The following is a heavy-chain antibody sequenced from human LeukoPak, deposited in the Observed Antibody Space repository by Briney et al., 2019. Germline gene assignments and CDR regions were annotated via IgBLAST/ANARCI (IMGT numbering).Heavy chain of an antibody. Sequence: PSQTLSLTCTVSGGSISSGSYYWAWLRQPAGKGLEWIAHIYSSGATSYNPSLQSRVTIPVDTSKHEFSLKLTSLTAADTAVYYCARTGGGVGWFGTIDSWGQGTLVTVSS. CDR2: IYSSGAT. J-gene: IGHJ4*02. CDR3: ARTGGGVGWFGTIDS. D-gene: IGHD1-14*01. CDR1: GGSISSGSYY. V-gene: IGHV4-61*09.